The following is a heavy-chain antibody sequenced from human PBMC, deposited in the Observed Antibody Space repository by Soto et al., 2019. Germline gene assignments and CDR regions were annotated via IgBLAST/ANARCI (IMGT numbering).Heavy chain of an antibody. J-gene: IGHJ6*04. CDR1: GFTFSDYH. CDR3: ARSRWGVGMPDV. Sequence: QVQLVESGGGLVKPGGSLRLSCAASGFTFSDYHMNWIRQTPGKGLEWVSYISSSGSTIYYADSVKGRFNISRDNAKNSLYLQMTSLRAEDTAVYYCARSRWGVGMPDVWGKGTTVTVSS. D-gene: IGHD3-16*01. V-gene: IGHV3-11*01. CDR2: ISSSGSTI.